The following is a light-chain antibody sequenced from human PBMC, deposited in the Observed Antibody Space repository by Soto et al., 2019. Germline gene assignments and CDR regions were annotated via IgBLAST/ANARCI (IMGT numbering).Light chain of an antibody. V-gene: IGKV3-15*01. CDR3: QQYDTWPLT. Sequence: EIVMTQSPATLSVSPGERVTLSCRASQSIGSNLAWYLQKPGQAPTLLIYAASTRATGFPARFSGSGSGTEFTLSISTLQSEDFAGYYCQQYDTWPLTFGGGTKVEI. CDR1: QSIGSN. CDR2: AAS. J-gene: IGKJ4*01.